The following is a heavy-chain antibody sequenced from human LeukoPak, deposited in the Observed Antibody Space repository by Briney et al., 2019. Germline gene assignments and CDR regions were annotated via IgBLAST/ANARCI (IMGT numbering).Heavy chain of an antibody. CDR1: GFTFSSYG. CDR3: VKGQLEWELLGAFDI. D-gene: IGHD1-26*01. V-gene: IGHV3-30*02. CDR2: IRYDGSNK. Sequence: HPGGSLRLSCAASGFTFSSYGMHWVRQAPGKGLEWGAFIRYDGSNKYYAYSVKGRFTISRDNSKNTLYLQMNSLRAEDTAVYYCVKGQLEWELLGAFDIWGQGTMVTVSS. J-gene: IGHJ3*02.